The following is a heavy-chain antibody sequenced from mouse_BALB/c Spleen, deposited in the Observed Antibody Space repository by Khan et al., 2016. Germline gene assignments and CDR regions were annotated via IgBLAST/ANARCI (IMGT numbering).Heavy chain of an antibody. CDR2: NDPANGNS. CDR1: GFNIKDTY. J-gene: IGHJ2*01. Sequence: VQLQQPGAELVKPGASVKLSCTASGFNIKDTYMHWVKQRPEQGLEWIGRNDPANGNSKYDPKFQGKATIIVDKSSNTAYLQLSSLTSEDTAVYYCAWWGAIDDGGSRYGYWGQGTTLTVSA. D-gene: IGHD1-1*01. CDR3: AWWGAIDDGGSRYGY. V-gene: IGHV14-3*02.